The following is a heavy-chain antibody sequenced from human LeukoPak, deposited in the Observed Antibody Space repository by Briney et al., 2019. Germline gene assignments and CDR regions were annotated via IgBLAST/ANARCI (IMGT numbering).Heavy chain of an antibody. D-gene: IGHD3-22*01. CDR2: IYYSGST. CDR3: ARVVRNYYDSSGYFAFDI. Sequence: SETLSLTCTVSGGSISSYYWSWIRQPPGKGLEWIGYIYYSGSTNYNPSLKSRVTISVDTSKNQFSLKLSSVTAADTAVYYCARVVRNYYDSSGYFAFDIWGQGTMVTVSS. J-gene: IGHJ3*02. CDR1: GGSISSYY. V-gene: IGHV4-59*12.